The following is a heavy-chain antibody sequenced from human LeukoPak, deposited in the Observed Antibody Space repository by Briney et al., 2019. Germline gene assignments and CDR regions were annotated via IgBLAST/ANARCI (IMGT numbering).Heavy chain of an antibody. D-gene: IGHD3-10*01. V-gene: IGHV3-33*01. CDR2: IWYDGSNK. CDR3: ARDSFYGSGSYLPYYYGMDV. J-gene: IGHJ6*02. Sequence: GGSLRLSCAASGFTFSSYGMHWVRQAPGKGLEWVAFIWYDGSNKYYADSVKGRFTISRDNSKNTLYLQMNSLRAEDTAVYYCARDSFYGSGSYLPYYYGMDVWGQGNTVTVSS. CDR1: GFTFSSYG.